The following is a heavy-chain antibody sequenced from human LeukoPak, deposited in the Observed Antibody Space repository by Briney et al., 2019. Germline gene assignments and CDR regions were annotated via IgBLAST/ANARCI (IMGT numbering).Heavy chain of an antibody. V-gene: IGHV1-2*02. CDR1: GYTFTGYY. Sequence: ASVKVSCKASGYTFTGYYMHWVRQAPGQGLEWMGWINPNSGGTNYAQKFQGRVTMTRDTSISTAYMELSRLRSDDTAVYYCAREDSGYDFQFDYWGQGTLVTVSS. J-gene: IGHJ4*02. CDR2: INPNSGGT. CDR3: AREDSGYDFQFDY. D-gene: IGHD5-12*01.